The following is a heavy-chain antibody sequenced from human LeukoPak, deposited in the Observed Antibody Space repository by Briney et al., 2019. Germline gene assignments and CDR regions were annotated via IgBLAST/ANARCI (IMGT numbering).Heavy chain of an antibody. CDR1: GFTFSSYE. D-gene: IGHD6-13*01. V-gene: IGHV3-48*03. CDR3: ARDSSSWYPSYYYYGMDV. J-gene: IGHJ6*02. Sequence: PGGSLRLSCAASGFTFSSYEMNWVRQAPGKGLECVSYISSSGSTIYYADSVKGRFTISRDNAKNSLYLQMNSLRAEDTAVYYCARDSSSWYPSYYYYGMDVWGQGTTVTVSS. CDR2: ISSSGSTI.